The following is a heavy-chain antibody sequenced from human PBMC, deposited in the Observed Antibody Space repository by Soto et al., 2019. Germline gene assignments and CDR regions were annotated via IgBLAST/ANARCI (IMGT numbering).Heavy chain of an antibody. CDR3: ARERFLEWLLANYYYYGMDV. J-gene: IGHJ6*02. Sequence: PGGSLRLSCAASGFTFSSYAMHWVRQAPGKGLEWVAVISYDGSNKYYADSVKGRFTISRDNSKNTLYLQMNSLRAEDTAVYYWARERFLEWLLANYYYYGMDVWGQGTTVTVSS. CDR1: GFTFSSYA. D-gene: IGHD3-3*01. CDR2: ISYDGSNK. V-gene: IGHV3-30-3*01.